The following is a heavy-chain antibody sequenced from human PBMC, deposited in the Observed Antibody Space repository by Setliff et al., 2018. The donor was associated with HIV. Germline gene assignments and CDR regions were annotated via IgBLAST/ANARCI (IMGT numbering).Heavy chain of an antibody. Sequence: TLSLTCAVFGGSFSDFYWSWIRQPPGKGLEWIGEISYSGSTVYNPSLKSRVTMSVDASKNLVSLNLNSVTAADTAIYYCARGVARQVVIDRWFDPRGQGTPVTVSS. D-gene: IGHD2-21*01. CDR1: GGSFSDFY. J-gene: IGHJ5*02. CDR2: ISYSGST. V-gene: IGHV4-34*01. CDR3: ARGVARQVVIDRWFDP.